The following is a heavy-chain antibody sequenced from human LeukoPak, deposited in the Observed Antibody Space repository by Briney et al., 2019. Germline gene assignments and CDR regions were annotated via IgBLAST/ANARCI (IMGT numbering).Heavy chain of an antibody. CDR2: INHSGST. CDR1: GGSFSGYY. D-gene: IGHD3-16*02. V-gene: IGHV4-34*01. CDR3: ARGTLYYDYVWGSYRSIFDY. J-gene: IGHJ4*02. Sequence: SETLSLTCAVYGGSFSGYYWSWIRQPPGKGLEWIGEINHSGSTNYNPSLKSRVTISVDTSKNQFSLKLSSVTAADTAVYYCARGTLYYDYVWGSYRSIFDYWGQGPLVTVSS.